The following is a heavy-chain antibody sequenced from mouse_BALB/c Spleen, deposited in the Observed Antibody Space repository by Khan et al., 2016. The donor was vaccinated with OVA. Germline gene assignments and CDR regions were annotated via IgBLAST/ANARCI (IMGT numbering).Heavy chain of an antibody. D-gene: IGHD1-1*01. V-gene: IGHV3-2*02. Sequence: EVQLQESGPGLVKPSQSLYLTCTVTGYSITSNYAWNWIRQFPGNKLEWMGYISYSGSTSYNPSLKSRISITRDTSKNQFFLKLSSVTTEDTATYYCARGNYYGYAMDYWGQGTSVTVSS. CDR1: GYSITSNYA. J-gene: IGHJ4*01. CDR3: ARGNYYGYAMDY. CDR2: ISYSGST.